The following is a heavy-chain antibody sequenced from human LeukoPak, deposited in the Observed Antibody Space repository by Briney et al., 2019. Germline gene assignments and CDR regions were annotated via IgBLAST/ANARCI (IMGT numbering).Heavy chain of an antibody. CDR2: IIPISGTA. CDR1: GGTFSSYA. Sequence: SVKVSCKASGGTFSSYAISWVRQAPGQGLEWMGGIIPISGTANYAQKFQGRVTITTDESTSIAYMELSSLRSEDTAVYYCATKLGYCSGGSCYGFDYWGQGTLVTVSS. V-gene: IGHV1-69*05. D-gene: IGHD2-15*01. CDR3: ATKLGYCSGGSCYGFDY. J-gene: IGHJ4*02.